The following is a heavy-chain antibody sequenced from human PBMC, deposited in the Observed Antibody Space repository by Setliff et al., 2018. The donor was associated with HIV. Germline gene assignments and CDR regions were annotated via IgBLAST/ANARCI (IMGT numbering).Heavy chain of an antibody. CDR1: GGSISSGGYF. D-gene: IGHD2-21*01. CDR3: ARALWWSDAFDI. V-gene: IGHV4-31*03. CDR2: IYYSGST. J-gene: IGHJ3*02. Sequence: ASETLSLTCTVSGGSISSGGYFWSWIRQLPGKGLEWIGYIYYSGSTYYNPSLKSRVTISVDTAKNQFSLKLISVTAADTAVYYCARALWWSDAFDIWGQGTMVTVSS.